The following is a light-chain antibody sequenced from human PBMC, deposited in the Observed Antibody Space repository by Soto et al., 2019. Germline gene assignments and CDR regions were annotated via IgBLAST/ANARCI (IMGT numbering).Light chain of an antibody. Sequence: ICMTQSPSPLSVSPGERATIACGASKRVSSNLAWYTPKPGQAPRPLTYVASTRAPGIPAKLSGGGSGTEFTLTISSLKSDDFALYYCQPFNNGSTFGQGTKVDIK. CDR1: KRVSSN. V-gene: IGKV3-15*01. J-gene: IGKJ1*01. CDR3: QPFNNGST. CDR2: VAS.